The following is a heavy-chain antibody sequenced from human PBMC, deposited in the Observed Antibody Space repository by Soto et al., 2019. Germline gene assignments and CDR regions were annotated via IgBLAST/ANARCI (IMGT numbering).Heavy chain of an antibody. Sequence: PSETLSLTCTVSGVSISSGPYYWSWIRQFPGKGLEWIGYISYSGTTYYNPSLQSRITISADTSKNQFSLKLSSVSAADTAVYYCAREGVFGTTYWGQGSLVTVSS. CDR3: AREGVFGTTY. D-gene: IGHD2-8*01. J-gene: IGHJ4*02. V-gene: IGHV4-31*03. CDR2: ISYSGTT. CDR1: GVSISSGPYY.